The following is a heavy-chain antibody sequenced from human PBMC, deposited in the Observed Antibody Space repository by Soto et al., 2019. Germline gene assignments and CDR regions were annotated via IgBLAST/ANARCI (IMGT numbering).Heavy chain of an antibody. Sequence: EVQLVESGGGLVQPGGSLRLSCAASGFTLISYGMNWVRQVPGKGLEWVSYISGGSSTIYYADSVKGRFTVYRDNAKNSLYLQMNSLRDEDTAVYYCARRRPAANPYCFDYWGQGTLVTVSS. D-gene: IGHD2-2*01. CDR1: GFTLISYG. CDR3: ARRRPAANPYCFDY. CDR2: ISGGSSTI. V-gene: IGHV3-48*02. J-gene: IGHJ4*02.